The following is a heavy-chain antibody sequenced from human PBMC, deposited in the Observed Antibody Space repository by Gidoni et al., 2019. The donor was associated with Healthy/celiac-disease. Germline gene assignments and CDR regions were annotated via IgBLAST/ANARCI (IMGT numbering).Heavy chain of an antibody. Sequence: EVQLLESGGGLVQPGGSLRLACAAAGFTFGSYAMSWVRQAPGKGLEWVSAISGTGGSTYYADSVKGRFTISIDNSKNTLYLQMNSLRAEDTAVYYCAKGAVVVVPAATFDYCGQGTLVTVSS. J-gene: IGHJ4*02. V-gene: IGHV3-23*01. CDR2: ISGTGGST. CDR1: GFTFGSYA. CDR3: AKGAVVVVPAATFDY. D-gene: IGHD2-2*01.